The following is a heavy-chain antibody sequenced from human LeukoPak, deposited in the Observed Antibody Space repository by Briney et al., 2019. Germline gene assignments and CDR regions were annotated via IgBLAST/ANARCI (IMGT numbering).Heavy chain of an antibody. CDR3: ARGRLRIAACADWFDP. CDR2: INPNSGGT. CDR1: GYTFTGYY. J-gene: IGHJ5*02. D-gene: IGHD6-6*01. V-gene: IGHV1-2*02. Sequence: GASVKVSCKASGYTFTGYYMHWVRQAPGQGLEWMGWINPNSGGTNYVQKFRGRVVLTRDTSISTADMELSRRRSDDTAVNCCARGRLRIAACADWFDPGGQGTLVTVPS.